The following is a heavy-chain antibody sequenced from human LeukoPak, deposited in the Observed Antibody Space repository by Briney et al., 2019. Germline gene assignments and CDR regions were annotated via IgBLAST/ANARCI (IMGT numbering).Heavy chain of an antibody. Sequence: PETLSLTCAVYGGSFSGYYWSWIRQPPGKGLEWIGYIYYSGSTNYNPSLKGRVTISVDTSKNQFSLKLSSVTAADTAVYYCARGRWQPDYWGQGTLVTVSS. D-gene: IGHD5-24*01. CDR2: IYYSGST. V-gene: IGHV4-59*01. J-gene: IGHJ4*02. CDR3: ARGRWQPDY. CDR1: GGSFSGYY.